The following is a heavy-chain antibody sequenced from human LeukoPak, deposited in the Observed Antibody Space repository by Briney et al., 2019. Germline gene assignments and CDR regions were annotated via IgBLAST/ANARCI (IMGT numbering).Heavy chain of an antibody. CDR1: GYTFTDYY. V-gene: IGHV1-2*02. D-gene: IGHD4-17*01. J-gene: IGHJ5*02. Sequence: ASVKVSCKASGYTFTDYYMHWVRQAPGQGLEWMGWINPHSGGTNFAQNFQDRVTMTRDTSISTAYMELSRLRSDDTAVYYCAREMTPELLGCFDPWGQGTLVTVSS. CDR3: AREMTPELLGCFDP. CDR2: INPHSGGT.